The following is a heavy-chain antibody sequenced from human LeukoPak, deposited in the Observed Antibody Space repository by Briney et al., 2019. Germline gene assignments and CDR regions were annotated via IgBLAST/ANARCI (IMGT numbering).Heavy chain of an antibody. Sequence: GGSLRLSCAASGFTFSSYGMHWVRQAPGKGLEWVAVISYDGSNKYYADSVKGRFTISRDNSKNTLYLQMNSLRAEDTAVYYCANAEWELLLDYWGQGTLVTVSS. CDR1: GFTFSSYG. CDR3: ANAEWELLLDY. D-gene: IGHD1-26*01. CDR2: ISYDGSNK. V-gene: IGHV3-30*18. J-gene: IGHJ4*02.